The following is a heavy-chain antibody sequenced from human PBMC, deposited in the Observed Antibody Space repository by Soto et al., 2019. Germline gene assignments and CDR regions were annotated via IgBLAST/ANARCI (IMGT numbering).Heavy chain of an antibody. J-gene: IGHJ3*02. Sequence: SETLSLTCTVSGGSISSYYWSWIRQPPGKGLEWIGYIYYSGSTNYNPSLKSRVTISVDTSKNQFSLKLSSVTAADTAVYYCAKDSPSAVVITTQAFDIWGQGTMVTVSS. CDR2: IYYSGST. D-gene: IGHD3-22*01. CDR1: GGSISSYY. CDR3: AKDSPSAVVITTQAFDI. V-gene: IGHV4-59*01.